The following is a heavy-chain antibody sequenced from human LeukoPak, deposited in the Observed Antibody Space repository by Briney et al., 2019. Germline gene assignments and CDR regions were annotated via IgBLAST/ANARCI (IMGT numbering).Heavy chain of an antibody. D-gene: IGHD6-13*01. J-gene: IGHJ4*02. V-gene: IGHV1-2*02. CDR1: GYTFTGYY. CDR2: INPNSGGT. CDR3: ARARSSSLYYFDY. Sequence: ASVKVSCKASGYTFTGYYMHWVRQAPGQGLEWVGWINPNSGGTNYAQKFQGRVTMTRDTSISTAYMELSRLRSDDTAVYYCARARSSSLYYFDYWGQGTLVTVSS.